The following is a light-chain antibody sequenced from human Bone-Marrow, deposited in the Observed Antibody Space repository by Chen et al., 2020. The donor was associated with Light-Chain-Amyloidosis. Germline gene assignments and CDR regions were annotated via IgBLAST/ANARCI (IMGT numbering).Light chain of an antibody. CDR3: QEYGSSPLT. J-gene: IGKJ4*01. V-gene: IGKV3-20*01. CDR2: GAA. CDR1: QSVRY. Sequence: EIVLTQSPGTLSLSPGERATLSCRASQSVRYLAWYQQKPGQAPRLLIYGAADRATGTSDRFSGSGSGTDFTLAITRLEPEDFAVYYCQEYGSSPLTFGGGTKVEI.